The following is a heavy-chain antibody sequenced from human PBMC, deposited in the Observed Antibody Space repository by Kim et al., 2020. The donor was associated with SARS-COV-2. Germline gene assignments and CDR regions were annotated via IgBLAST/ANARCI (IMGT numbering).Heavy chain of an antibody. CDR3: ASQATAGTTTTVFDP. V-gene: IGHV6-1*01. Sequence: SVKSRITINPDTSKNQFSLQLNSVTPEDTAVYYCASQATAGTTTTVFDPWGQGTLVTVSS. D-gene: IGHD1-1*01. J-gene: IGHJ5*02.